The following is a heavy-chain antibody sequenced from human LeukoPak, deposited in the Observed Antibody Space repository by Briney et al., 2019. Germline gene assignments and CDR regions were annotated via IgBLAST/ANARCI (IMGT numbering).Heavy chain of an antibody. CDR2: FATGGSA. CDR1: AGFSSSDY. D-gene: IGHD5-12*01. Sequence: SETLSLTCSVSAGFSSSDYWSWIRQPPGKGMEWIGHFATGGSAYYNPSLRRRVAISVDRSQNLISLRLTSVTAADTALYFCARRSGRGWKYDSFDVWGPGTTVTVSS. J-gene: IGHJ3*01. CDR3: ARRSGRGWKYDSFDV. V-gene: IGHV4-4*08.